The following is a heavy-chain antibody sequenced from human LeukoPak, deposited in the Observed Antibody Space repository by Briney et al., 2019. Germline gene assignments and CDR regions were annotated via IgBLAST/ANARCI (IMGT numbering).Heavy chain of an antibody. CDR2: INHSGST. J-gene: IGHJ6*02. V-gene: IGHV4-34*01. Sequence: SETLSLTCAVYGGSFSGYYWSWIRQPPGKGLEWIGEINHSGSTNYNPSLKSRVTISVDTSKNQFSLKLSSVTAADTAVYYCARDGSTSPYYYYYGMDVWGQGTTVTVSS. CDR1: GGSFSGYY. D-gene: IGHD2-2*01. CDR3: ARDGSTSPYYYYYGMDV.